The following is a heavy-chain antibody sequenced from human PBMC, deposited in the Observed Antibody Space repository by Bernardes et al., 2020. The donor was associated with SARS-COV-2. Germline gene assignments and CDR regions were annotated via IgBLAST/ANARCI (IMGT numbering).Heavy chain of an antibody. J-gene: IGHJ3*02. D-gene: IGHD2-2*01. CDR3: AKDKVSYASDEFDI. Sequence: GRSLRLSCAASGFVFSRYSMNWVRQAPGKGLEWVSIISAGSEATYYADSVKGRFTISRDNSQNTVYLQMNSLRAEDTAKYFCAKDKVSYASDEFDIWGQGTVVTVSS. CDR1: GFVFSRYS. V-gene: IGHV3-23*01. CDR2: ISAGSEAT.